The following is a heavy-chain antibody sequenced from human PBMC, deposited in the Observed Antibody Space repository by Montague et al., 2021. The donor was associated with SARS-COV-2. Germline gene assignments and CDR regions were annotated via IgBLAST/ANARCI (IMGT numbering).Heavy chain of an antibody. J-gene: IGHJ4*02. CDR3: AKGFTYGPDY. Sequence: SLSLSCAASGFTFSNYGMYWVRQAPGKGLECVALISYDGSTKHYGDSVKGRFTISRDNSKNTLYLQLNSLRPEDTAAYYCAKGFTYGPDYWGQGTLVTVSS. V-gene: IGHV3-30*18. CDR1: GFTFSNYG. D-gene: IGHD3-10*01. CDR2: ISYDGSTK.